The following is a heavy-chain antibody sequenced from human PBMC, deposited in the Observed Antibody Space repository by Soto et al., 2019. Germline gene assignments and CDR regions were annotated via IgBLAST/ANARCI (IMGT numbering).Heavy chain of an antibody. V-gene: IGHV3-30-3*01. CDR3: ARDLGASSSYSIDAFDI. CDR2: ISYDGSNK. J-gene: IGHJ3*02. CDR1: GFTFSSYA. D-gene: IGHD3-22*01. Sequence: PGGSLRLSCAASGFTFSSYAMHWVRQAPGKGLEWVAVISYDGSNKYYADSVKGRFTISRDNSKNTLYLQMNSLRAEDTAVYYCARDLGASSSYSIDAFDIWGQGTMVTVSS.